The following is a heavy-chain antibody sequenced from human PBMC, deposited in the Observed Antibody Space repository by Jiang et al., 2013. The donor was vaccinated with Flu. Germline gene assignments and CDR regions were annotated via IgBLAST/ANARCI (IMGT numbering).Heavy chain of an antibody. CDR3: ARADCSGGTCYPIDY. D-gene: IGHD2-15*01. CDR2: SITVEH. J-gene: IGHJ4*02. Sequence: DWIGISITVEHQLQPSLKSRVTISVDTSKNQFSLKVSAVTAADTAVYYCARADCSGGTCYPIDYWGQGTLVTVSS. V-gene: IGHV4-59*01.